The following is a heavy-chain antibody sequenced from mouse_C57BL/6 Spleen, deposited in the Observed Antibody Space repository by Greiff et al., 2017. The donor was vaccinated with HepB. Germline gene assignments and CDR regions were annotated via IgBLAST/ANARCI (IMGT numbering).Heavy chain of an antibody. CDR3: TRDDYGTFDY. CDR1: GFTFSSYA. J-gene: IGHJ2*01. Sequence: LQQSGEGLVKPGGSLKLSCAASGFTFSSYAMSWVRQTPEKRLEWVAYISSGGDYIYYADTVKGRFTISRDNARNTLYLQMSSLKSEDTAMYYCTRDDYGTFDYWGQGTTLTVSS. CDR2: ISSGGDYI. V-gene: IGHV5-9-1*02. D-gene: IGHD2-4*01.